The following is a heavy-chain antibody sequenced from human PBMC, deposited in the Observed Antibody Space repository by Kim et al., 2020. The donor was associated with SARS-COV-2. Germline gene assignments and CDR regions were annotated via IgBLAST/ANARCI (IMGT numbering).Heavy chain of an antibody. V-gene: IGHV4-39*01. CDR3: ARQEVPAAIDPWSDRHYDYYGGMDV. Sequence: SETLSLTCTVSGGSISSSSYYWGWIRQPPGKGLEWIGSIYYSGSTYYNPSLKSRVTISVDTSKNQFSLKLSSVTAADMAVYYCARQEVPAAIDPWSDRHYDYYGGMDVWGQGTTGTVSS. CDR1: GGSISSSSYY. D-gene: IGHD2-2*01. J-gene: IGHJ6*02. CDR2: IYYSGST.